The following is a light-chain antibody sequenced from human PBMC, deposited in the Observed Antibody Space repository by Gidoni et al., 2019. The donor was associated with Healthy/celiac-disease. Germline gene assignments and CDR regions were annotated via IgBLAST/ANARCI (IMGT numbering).Light chain of an antibody. CDR2: GAS. CDR1: QSVSSN. CDR3: QRYNNWALT. V-gene: IGKV3-15*01. Sequence: IVMTSSPATLSVAPGERATLSCRARQSVSSNLAWYQQKPGQTPTLLICGASTKATGIPARFSGSPSGTEFTLTISSLQSEDFAVYYCQRYNNWALTFGGGTKVEIK. J-gene: IGKJ4*01.